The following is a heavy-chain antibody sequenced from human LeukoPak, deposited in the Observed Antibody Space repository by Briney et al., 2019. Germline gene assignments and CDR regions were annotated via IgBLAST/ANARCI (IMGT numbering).Heavy chain of an antibody. V-gene: IGHV3-9*03. D-gene: IGHD2-21*02. J-gene: IGHJ4*02. CDR2: ISWNSGSI. Sequence: PGGSLRLSCAASGFTFSTYGMHWVRQAPGKGLEWVSGISWNSGSIGYADSVKGRSTISRDNAKNSLYLQMNSLRAEDMALYYCAKGDCGGDCSPDYWGQGTLVTVSS. CDR3: AKGDCGGDCSPDY. CDR1: GFTFSTYG.